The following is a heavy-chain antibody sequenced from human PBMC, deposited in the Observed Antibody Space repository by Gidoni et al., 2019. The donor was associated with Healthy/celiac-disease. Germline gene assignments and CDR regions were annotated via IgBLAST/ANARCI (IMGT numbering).Heavy chain of an antibody. J-gene: IGHJ5*02. CDR3: ARGPNKLWYLYNWFDP. CDR1: GFTLICDW. V-gene: IGHV3-7*01. Sequence: EVQLVESGGGLSQTGGSLSLSCAASGFTLICDWMSWFRQAQGKGLDWVTNIKKDGSEKYYVDCVKGRFTISRDNDKNSMYLQMNSLRAEDTAVYYCARGPNKLWYLYNWFDPWGQGTLVTVSS. D-gene: IGHD5-18*01. CDR2: IKKDGSEK.